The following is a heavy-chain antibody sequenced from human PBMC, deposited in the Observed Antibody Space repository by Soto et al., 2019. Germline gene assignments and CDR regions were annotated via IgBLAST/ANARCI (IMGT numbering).Heavy chain of an antibody. D-gene: IGHD3-3*01. CDR2: ITYSGSST. J-gene: IGHJ4*02. CDR1: GFTFSSYG. CDR3: AKARAQYYDFWSGYPVDY. Sequence: GSLRLSCAASGFTFSSYGMHWVRQAPGKGLEWVAAITYSGSSTYYADSVKGRFTISRDNSKNTLYLQMNSLRAEDTAVYYCAKARAQYYDFWSGYPVDYWGQGTLVTVSS. V-gene: IGHV3-30*18.